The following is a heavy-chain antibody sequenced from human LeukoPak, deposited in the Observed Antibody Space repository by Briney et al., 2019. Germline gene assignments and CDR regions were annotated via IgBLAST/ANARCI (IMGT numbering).Heavy chain of an antibody. CDR1: GYTFTSYA. Sequence: ASVKVSCKASGYTFTSYAMNWVRQAPGQGFEWLGWINPNSGDTNYPEKFRGRVTKTCDTSITTAYMELSRLTSDDTAVYYCARNLYTPSGWTDVFEIWGQGTMVTVAS. J-gene: IGHJ3*02. V-gene: IGHV1-2*02. CDR2: INPNSGDT. D-gene: IGHD6-19*01. CDR3: ARNLYTPSGWTDVFEI.